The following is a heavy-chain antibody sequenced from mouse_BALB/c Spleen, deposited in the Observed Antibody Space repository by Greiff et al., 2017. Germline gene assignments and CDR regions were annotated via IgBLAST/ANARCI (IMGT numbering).Heavy chain of an antibody. V-gene: IGHV5-4*02. D-gene: IGHD2-1*01. CDR2: ISDGGSYT. Sequence: EVQRVESGGGLVKPGGSLKLSCAASGFTFSDYYMYWVRQTPEKRLEWVATISDGGSYTYYPDSVKGRFTISRDNAKNNLYLQMSSLKSEDTAMYYCAHGNWYFDVWGAGTTVTVSS. CDR1: GFTFSDYY. CDR3: AHGNWYFDV. J-gene: IGHJ1*01.